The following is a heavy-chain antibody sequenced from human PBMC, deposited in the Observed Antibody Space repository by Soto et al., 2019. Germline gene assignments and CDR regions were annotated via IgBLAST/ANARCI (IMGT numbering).Heavy chain of an antibody. CDR3: ARGPHQRNRTPRSYNWFDP. CDR1: GYACSSCG. J-gene: IGHJ5*02. D-gene: IGHD2-2*01. V-gene: IGHV1-18*04. Sequence: KFDWRGAGYACSSCGISCVRQNPGQGLEWMGWISAYNGNTNYAQKLQGRVTMTTDTSTSTAYMELRSLRSDDTAVYYCARGPHQRNRTPRSYNWFDPWGQGTLVTVSS. CDR2: ISAYNGNT.